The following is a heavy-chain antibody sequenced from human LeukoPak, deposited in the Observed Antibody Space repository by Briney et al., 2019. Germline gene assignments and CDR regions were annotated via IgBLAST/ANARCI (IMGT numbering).Heavy chain of an antibody. D-gene: IGHD3-22*01. CDR1: GGSISRSSYY. Sequence: SETLSLTCTVSGGSISRSSYYWGWIRQTPGKGPEWIGSIYYGGSTYYNPSLKSRVTISVDTSKNQFSLKLSSVTAADTAVYYCARPIGRVSSGYYWYFDLWGRGTLVTVSS. J-gene: IGHJ2*01. CDR2: IYYGGST. CDR3: ARPIGRVSSGYYWYFDL. V-gene: IGHV4-39*01.